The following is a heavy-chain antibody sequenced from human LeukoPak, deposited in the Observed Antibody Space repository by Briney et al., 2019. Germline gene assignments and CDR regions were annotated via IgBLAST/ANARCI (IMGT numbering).Heavy chain of an antibody. CDR1: GFTFSSYW. D-gene: IGHD3-10*01. CDR3: ARDEAMVRGPYWEYYYYGMDV. V-gene: IGHV3-74*01. J-gene: IGHJ6*04. Sequence: GGSLRLSCAASGFTFSSYWMHWVRQAPGKGLVWVSRINSDGSSTSYADSVKGRFTISRDNAKNTLYQQMNSLRAEDTAVYYCARDEAMVRGPYWEYYYYGMDVWGKGTTVTVSS. CDR2: INSDGSST.